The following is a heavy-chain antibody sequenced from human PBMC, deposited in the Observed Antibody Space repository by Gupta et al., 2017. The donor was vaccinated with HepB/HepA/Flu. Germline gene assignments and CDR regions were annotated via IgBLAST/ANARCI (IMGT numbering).Heavy chain of an antibody. CDR2: INWNGGST. Sequence: EVQPVVSGGGVVRPAGSQRPSCSATGLTFDDYGMSGVRQAPGKGLEWVSGINWNGGSTGYADSVKGRFTISRDNAKNSLYLQMNSLRAEDTALYYCAREQQLAYYFDYWGQGTLVTVSS. V-gene: IGHV3-20*04. CDR1: GLTFDDYG. CDR3: AREQQLAYYFDY. J-gene: IGHJ4*02. D-gene: IGHD6-13*01.